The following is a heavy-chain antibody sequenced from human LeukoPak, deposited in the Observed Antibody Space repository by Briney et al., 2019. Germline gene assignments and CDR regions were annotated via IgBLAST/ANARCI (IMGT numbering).Heavy chain of an antibody. J-gene: IGHJ3*02. Sequence: RPGGSPRLSCAASGFTFSSYSRNWVRQAPGKGLEWVSSISSSSSYIYYADSVKGRFTISRDNAKNSLYLQMNSLRAEETAVYYCATQRDGYSHDAFDIWGQGTMVTVSS. D-gene: IGHD5-24*01. CDR2: ISSSSSYI. CDR3: ATQRDGYSHDAFDI. CDR1: GFTFSSYS. V-gene: IGHV3-21*01.